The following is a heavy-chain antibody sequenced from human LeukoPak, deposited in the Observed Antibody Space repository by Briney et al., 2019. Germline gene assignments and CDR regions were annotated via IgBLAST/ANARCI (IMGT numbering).Heavy chain of an antibody. CDR1: GGSISSSSYY. V-gene: IGHV4-61*02. D-gene: IGHD6-13*01. CDR2: IYTSGST. CDR3: ARSAAAVSNYFDY. Sequence: SETLSLTCTVSGGSISSSSYYWSWIRQPAGKGLEWIGRIYTSGSTNYNPSLKSRVTMSVDTSKDQFSLKLSSVTAADTAVYYCARSAAAVSNYFDYWGQGTLVTVSS. J-gene: IGHJ4*02.